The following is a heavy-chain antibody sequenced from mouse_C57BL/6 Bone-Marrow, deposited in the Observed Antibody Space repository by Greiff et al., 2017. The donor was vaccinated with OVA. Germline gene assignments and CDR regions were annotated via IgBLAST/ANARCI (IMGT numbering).Heavy chain of an antibody. V-gene: IGHV1-81*01. Sequence: VHLVESGAELARPGASVKLSCKASGYTFTSYGISWVKQRTGQGLEWIGEIYPRSGNTYYNEKFKGKATLTADKSSSTAYMELRSLTSEDSAVYFCARSSVVAFDYWGQGTTLTVSS. D-gene: IGHD1-1*01. CDR1: GYTFTSYG. CDR2: IYPRSGNT. J-gene: IGHJ2*01. CDR3: ARSSVVAFDY.